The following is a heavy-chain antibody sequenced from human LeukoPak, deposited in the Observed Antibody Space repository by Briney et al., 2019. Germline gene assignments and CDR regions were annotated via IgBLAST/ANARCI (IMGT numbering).Heavy chain of an antibody. CDR3: ARGVAASSGWYLDAFDI. CDR2: IYTSGST. D-gene: IGHD6-19*01. CDR1: GGSISSGSYY. Sequence: SETLSLTCTVSGGSISSGSYYWSWIRQPAGKGLEWIGRIYTSGSTNYNPSLKSRVTISVDTSKNQFSLKLSSVTAADTAVYYCARGVAASSGWYLDAFDIRGQGTMVTVSS. J-gene: IGHJ3*02. V-gene: IGHV4-61*02.